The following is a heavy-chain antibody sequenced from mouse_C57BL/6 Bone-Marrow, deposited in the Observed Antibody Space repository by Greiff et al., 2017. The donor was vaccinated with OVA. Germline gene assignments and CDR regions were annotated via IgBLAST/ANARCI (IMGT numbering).Heavy chain of an antibody. J-gene: IGHJ2*01. CDR3: APSRIYDGYYFDY. CDR2: IYPYNGVS. CDR1: GYSFTGYY. Sequence: EVHLVESGPELVKPGASVKISCKASGYSFTGYYMHWVKQSHGNILDWIGYIYPYNGVSSYNQKFKGKATLTVDKSSSTAYMELRSLTSEDSAVYYCAPSRIYDGYYFDYWGQGTTLTVSS. D-gene: IGHD2-3*01. V-gene: IGHV1-31*01.